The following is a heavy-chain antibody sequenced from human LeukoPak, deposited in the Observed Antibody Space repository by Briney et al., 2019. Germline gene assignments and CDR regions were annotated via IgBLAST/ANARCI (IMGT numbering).Heavy chain of an antibody. V-gene: IGHV1-2*02. Sequence: ASVKVSCKASGYTFTGYYMHWVRQAPGQGLEWMGWINPNSGGTNYAQKFQGRVTMTRDTSIGTAYMELSRLRSDDTAVYYCARYEDMITFGGVIVANWFDPWGQGTLVSVSS. CDR1: GYTFTGYY. CDR2: INPNSGGT. CDR3: ARYEDMITFGGVIVANWFDP. D-gene: IGHD3-16*02. J-gene: IGHJ5*02.